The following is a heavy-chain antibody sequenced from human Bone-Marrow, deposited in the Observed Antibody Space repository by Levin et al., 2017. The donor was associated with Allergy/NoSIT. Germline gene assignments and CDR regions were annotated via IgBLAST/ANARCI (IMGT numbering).Heavy chain of an antibody. V-gene: IGHV3-53*01. Sequence: GGSLRLSCAISGFSVSFNYMSWVRQAPGKGLEWVSVIYSGGGNSYYTDSVKGRFTISRDTSINTLYLQMNSLRPGDTAMYFCAGDRYGTATVWGQGTLVTVFS. J-gene: IGHJ4*02. CDR2: IYSGGGNS. D-gene: IGHD2-15*01. CDR3: AGDRYGTATV. CDR1: GFSVSFNY.